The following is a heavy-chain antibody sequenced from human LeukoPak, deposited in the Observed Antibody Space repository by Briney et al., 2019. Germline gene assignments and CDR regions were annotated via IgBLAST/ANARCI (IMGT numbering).Heavy chain of an antibody. CDR1: GFTFSSYG. V-gene: IGHV3-30*18. D-gene: IGHD3-10*01. CDR2: ISYDGSNK. Sequence: GGSLRLSCAASGFTFSSYGMHWVRQAPGKGLEWVAVISYDGSNKYYADSVKGRFTISRDNSKNTLYLQMNSLRAEDTAVYYCAKAIVLLWFGELSHYYGMDVWGQGTTVTVSS. CDR3: AKAIVLLWFGELSHYYGMDV. J-gene: IGHJ6*02.